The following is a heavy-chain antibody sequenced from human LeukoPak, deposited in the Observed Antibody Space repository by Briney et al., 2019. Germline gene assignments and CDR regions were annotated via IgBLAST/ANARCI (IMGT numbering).Heavy chain of an antibody. CDR1: GFTFTNYD. J-gene: IGHJ4*02. CDR3: ASAGSGLY. Sequence: QSGRSLRLSCAASGFTFTNYDMHWVRQAPGKGLHWVAVISYDGTNKYYADSVKGRFTISRDNAKNSLYLQMNSLRDEETAVYYCASAGSGLYWGQGTLVTVSS. V-gene: IGHV3-30*03. CDR2: ISYDGTNK. D-gene: IGHD6-19*01.